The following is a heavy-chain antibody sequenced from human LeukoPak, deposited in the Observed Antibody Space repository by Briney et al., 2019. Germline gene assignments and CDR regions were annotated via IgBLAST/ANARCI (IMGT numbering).Heavy chain of an antibody. CDR1: GFTFSSYS. Sequence: PGGSLRLSRAASGFTFSSYSMNWVRQAPGKGLEWVSSISSSSSYIYYADSVKGRFTISRDNAKNSLYLQMNSLRAEDTAVYYCANYYYDTSGYKNWGQGTLVTVSS. CDR2: ISSSSSYI. V-gene: IGHV3-21*04. CDR3: ANYYYDTSGYKN. D-gene: IGHD3-22*01. J-gene: IGHJ4*02.